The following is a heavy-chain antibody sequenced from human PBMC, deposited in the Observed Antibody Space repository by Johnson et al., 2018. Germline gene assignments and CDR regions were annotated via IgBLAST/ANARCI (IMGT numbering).Heavy chain of an antibody. CDR3: ARSLVYCSGGSCYNYYYYGMDG. CDR2: ISYDGSNK. V-gene: IGHV3-30*03. CDR1: GFTFSSYG. Sequence: QVQLVQSGGGVVQPGRSLRLSCAASGFTFSSYGMHWVRQAPGKGLEWVAVISYDGSNKYYADSVKGRFTISRDNAKNSLYLQMNSLRAEDTAVYYCARSLVYCSGGSCYNYYYYGMDGWGQGTTVTVSS. D-gene: IGHD2-15*01. J-gene: IGHJ6*02.